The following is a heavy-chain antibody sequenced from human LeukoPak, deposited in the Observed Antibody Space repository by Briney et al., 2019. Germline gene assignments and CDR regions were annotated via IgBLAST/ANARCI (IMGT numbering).Heavy chain of an antibody. V-gene: IGHV3-30-3*01. D-gene: IGHD3-22*01. CDR3: AREACPYRLCYYDSSGYSLNYYFDY. Sequence: GGSLRLSCAASGFTFSSYAMHWVRQAPGKGLEWVAVISYDGSNKYYADSVKGRFTISRDNSKNTLYLQMNSLRAEDTAVYYCAREACPYRLCYYDSSGYSLNYYFDYWGQGTLVTVSS. J-gene: IGHJ4*02. CDR2: ISYDGSNK. CDR1: GFTFSSYA.